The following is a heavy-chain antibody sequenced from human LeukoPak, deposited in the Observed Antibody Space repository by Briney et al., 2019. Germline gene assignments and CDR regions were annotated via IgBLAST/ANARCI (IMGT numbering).Heavy chain of an antibody. J-gene: IGHJ4*02. CDR1: GGSISSYY. D-gene: IGHD6-6*01. CDR2: IYYSGST. CDR3: AREIAALYYFDY. V-gene: IGHV4-59*12. Sequence: SETLSLTCTVSGGSISSYYWSWIRQPPGKGLEWIGYIYYSGSTYYNPSLKSRVTISVDTSKNQFSLKLNSVTAADTAVYYCAREIAALYYFDYWGQGTLVTVSS.